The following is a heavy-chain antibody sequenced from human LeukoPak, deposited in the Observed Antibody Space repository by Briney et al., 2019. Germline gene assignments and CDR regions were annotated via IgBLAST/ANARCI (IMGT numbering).Heavy chain of an antibody. J-gene: IGHJ4*02. CDR2: IYYSGST. D-gene: IGHD3-10*01. CDR3: ARDILDYYGSGRVRGRYFDY. V-gene: IGHV4-31*03. Sequence: SETLSLTCTVSGGSISSGGYYWSWIRQHPGKGLEWIGYIYYSGSTYYNPSLKSRVTISVDTSKNQFSLKLSSVTAADTAVYYCARDILDYYGSGRVRGRYFDYWGQGNLVTVSS. CDR1: GGSISSGGYY.